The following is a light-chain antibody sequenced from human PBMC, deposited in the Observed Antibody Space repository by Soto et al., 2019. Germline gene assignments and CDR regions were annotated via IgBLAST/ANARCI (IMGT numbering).Light chain of an antibody. J-gene: IGKJ1*01. V-gene: IGKV3-20*01. Sequence: EVVLTQSPGTLSLSPGERATLSCRASQNIRSNEFAWYQQKPGQAPRLLLYRRSSRATGIPDRFSGRGSGTDFTPTTTSREPEDFAVYYCQDYGTSAPWTFGQGTKVEIK. CDR1: QNIRSNE. CDR3: QDYGTSAPWT. CDR2: RRS.